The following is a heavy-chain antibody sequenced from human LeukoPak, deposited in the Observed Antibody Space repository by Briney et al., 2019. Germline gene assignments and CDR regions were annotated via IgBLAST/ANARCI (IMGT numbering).Heavy chain of an antibody. CDR2: IYTSGST. D-gene: IGHD2-2*01. CDR1: GGSISSYY. J-gene: IGHJ4*02. V-gene: IGHV4-4*07. Sequence: KPSETLSLTCTVSGGSISSYYWSWIRQPAGKGLEWIGRIYTSGSTNYNPSLRSRVTISVDTSKNQFSLKLSSVTAADTAVYYCARGGDWTIVPAASYYFDYWGQGTLVTVSS. CDR3: ARGGDWTIVPAASYYFDY.